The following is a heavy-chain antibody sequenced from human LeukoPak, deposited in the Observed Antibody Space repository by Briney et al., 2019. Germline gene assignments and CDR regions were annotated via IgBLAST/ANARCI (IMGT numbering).Heavy chain of an antibody. CDR3: ATYWWELPHLDAFDI. Sequence: ASVKVSCKVSVYTLTELSMHWVRQAPGKGLEWMGGFDPEDGETIYAQKFQGRVTMTEDTSTDTAYMELSSLRSEDTAVYYCATYWWELPHLDAFDIWGQGTMVTVSS. CDR2: FDPEDGET. V-gene: IGHV1-24*01. D-gene: IGHD1-26*01. J-gene: IGHJ3*02. CDR1: VYTLTELS.